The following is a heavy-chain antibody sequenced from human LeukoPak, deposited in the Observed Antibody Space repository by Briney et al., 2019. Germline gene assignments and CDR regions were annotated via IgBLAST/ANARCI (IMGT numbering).Heavy chain of an antibody. D-gene: IGHD2-2*01. Sequence: AAVKVSFKVSGYTLTELSMHWVRQAPGKGREWMGGFDPEDGETIYAQKFQGRVTITEDTSTDTAYMELSSLRSEDTAVYYCATAVVPAARKDYWGQGTLVTVSS. V-gene: IGHV1-24*01. J-gene: IGHJ4*02. CDR1: GYTLTELS. CDR2: FDPEDGET. CDR3: ATAVVPAARKDY.